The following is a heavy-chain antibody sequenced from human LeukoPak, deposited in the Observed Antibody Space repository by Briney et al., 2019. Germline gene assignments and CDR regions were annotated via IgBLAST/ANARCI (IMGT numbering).Heavy chain of an antibody. CDR2: IRSKANSYAT. Sequence: PGGSLRLSCAASGFTFSGSAMHWVRQASGKGLEWVGRIRSKANSYATAYAASVKGRSTISRDDSKNTAYLQMNSLKTEDTAVYYCTRFTRYCSGGSCPFGMDVWGQGTTVTVSS. D-gene: IGHD2-15*01. V-gene: IGHV3-73*01. CDR1: GFTFSGSA. J-gene: IGHJ6*02. CDR3: TRFTRYCSGGSCPFGMDV.